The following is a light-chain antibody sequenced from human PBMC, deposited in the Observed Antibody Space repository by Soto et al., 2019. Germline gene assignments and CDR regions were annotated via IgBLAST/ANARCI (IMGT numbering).Light chain of an antibody. CDR2: GAS. J-gene: IGKJ2*01. CDR3: LHCGDSPPDT. CDR1: QSVTNSF. Sequence: EIVLAQSPGTLSLSPGERATLSCRASQSVTNSFLAWYQQKPGQAPRLLIYGASRRATGIPDRFTGSGSGTDFTLTISRLEPEDFAMYYCLHCGDSPPDTFGQGTRLEIK. V-gene: IGKV3-20*01.